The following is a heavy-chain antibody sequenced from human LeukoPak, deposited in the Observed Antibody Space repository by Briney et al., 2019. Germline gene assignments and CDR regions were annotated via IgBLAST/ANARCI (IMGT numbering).Heavy chain of an antibody. J-gene: IGHJ4*02. CDR1: GFTFSSYE. CDR2: ISSSGSTI. CDR3: ARHDFWSGPDY. Sequence: GGSLRLSCAASGFTFSSYEMNWVRQAPGKGLEWVPYISSSGSTIYYADSVKGRFTIFRDNAKNSLYLQMNSLRAEDAALYYCARHDFWSGPDYWGQGTLVTVSS. D-gene: IGHD3-3*01. V-gene: IGHV3-48*03.